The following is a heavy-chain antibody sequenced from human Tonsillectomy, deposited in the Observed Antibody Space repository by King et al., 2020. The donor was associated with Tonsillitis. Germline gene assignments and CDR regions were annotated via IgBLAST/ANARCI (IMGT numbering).Heavy chain of an antibody. J-gene: IGHJ6*03. V-gene: IGHV4-59*08. D-gene: IGHD3-10*01. CDR3: ARAYYGSGSYLDV. CDR2: IYYTGST. Sequence: VQLQESGPGLVKPSETVSLTCTVSGASISSYFWSWIRQPPGKGLEWLGYIYYTGSTNYSPSLKRRVTISVDTSKDQFSLRLSSVTAADTAVYFCARAYYGSGSYLDVWGKGTTVTVSS. CDR1: GASISSYF.